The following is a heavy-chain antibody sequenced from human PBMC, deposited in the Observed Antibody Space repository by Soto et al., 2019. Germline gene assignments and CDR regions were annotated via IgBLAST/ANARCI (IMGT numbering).Heavy chain of an antibody. CDR2: ISSSSSYI. CDR3: ASYYRDYDYIWGSYRPPVDY. Sequence: PGGSLRLSCAASGFTFSSYSMNWVRQAPGKGLEWVSSISSSSSYIYYADSVKGRFTISRDNAKNSLYLQMNSLRAEDTAVYYYASYYRDYDYIWGSYRPPVDYWGQGTLVTVSS. CDR1: GFTFSSYS. J-gene: IGHJ4*02. D-gene: IGHD3-16*02. V-gene: IGHV3-21*01.